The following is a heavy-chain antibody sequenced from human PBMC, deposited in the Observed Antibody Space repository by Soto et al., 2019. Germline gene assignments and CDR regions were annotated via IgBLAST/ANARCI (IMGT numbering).Heavy chain of an antibody. Sequence: EVQLLESGGALVQPGGSLRLSCAASGVFFSNYHMSWVRQSPGKGLQWVAAISGGGDSTYYADSVKGRFTISRDNSENTLWLQMNSLRAGDTAVYHCVKYGGAAARPTFYYGLDVWGQGTTVTVSS. V-gene: IGHV3-23*01. CDR3: VKYGGAAARPTFYYGLDV. D-gene: IGHD6-6*01. CDR1: GVFFSNYH. J-gene: IGHJ6*02. CDR2: ISGGGDST.